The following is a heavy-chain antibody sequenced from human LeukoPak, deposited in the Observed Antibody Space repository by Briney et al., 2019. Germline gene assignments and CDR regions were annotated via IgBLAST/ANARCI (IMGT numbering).Heavy chain of an antibody. CDR1: GDSVSSNSTA. CDR2: TYYRSKWYS. V-gene: IGHV6-1*01. J-gene: IGHJ3*02. CDR3: ARGGQGDGYSADEAFDI. D-gene: IGHD5-24*01. Sequence: SQTLSLTCAISGDSVSSNSTACNWIRQSPSRGLEWLGRTYYRSKWYSDYAVSVKSRITIDPDTSKNQFSLQLNSVTPEDTAVYYCARGGQGDGYSADEAFDIWGQGTMVTVSS.